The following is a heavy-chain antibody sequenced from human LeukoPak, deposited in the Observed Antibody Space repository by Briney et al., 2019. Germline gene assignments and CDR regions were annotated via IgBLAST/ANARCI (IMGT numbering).Heavy chain of an antibody. D-gene: IGHD2-15*01. CDR1: GYTFTSYG. Sequence: ASVKVSCKASGYTFTSYGISWVRQAPGQGLEWMGWISAYNGNTNYAQKLQGRVTMTTDTSTSTAYMELRSLRSDDTAVYYCARDLGVVVAAIHYYYYMDVWGKGTTVTVSS. J-gene: IGHJ6*03. CDR3: ARDLGVVVAAIHYYYYMDV. CDR2: ISAYNGNT. V-gene: IGHV1-18*01.